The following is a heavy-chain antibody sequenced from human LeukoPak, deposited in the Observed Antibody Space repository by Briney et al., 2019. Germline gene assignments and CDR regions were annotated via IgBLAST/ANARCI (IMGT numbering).Heavy chain of an antibody. V-gene: IGHV1-2*02. CDR1: GYTFTGYY. CDR2: INPNSGGT. Sequence: ASVKVSCKASGYTFTGYYMHWVRQAPGQGLEWMGWINPNSGGTNYAQKFQGRVTMTRDTSISTAYMELSRLRSDDTAVYYCARAAGGLTDAFDIWGQGTMVTVSS. D-gene: IGHD3-10*01. CDR3: ARAAGGLTDAFDI. J-gene: IGHJ3*02.